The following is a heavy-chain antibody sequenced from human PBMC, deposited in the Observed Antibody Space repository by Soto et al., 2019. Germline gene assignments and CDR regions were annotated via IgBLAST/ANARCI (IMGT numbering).Heavy chain of an antibody. CDR2: ISGSGGST. V-gene: IGHV3-23*01. CDR1: GFTFSSYA. J-gene: IGHJ4*02. Sequence: EVQLLESGGGLVQPGGSLRLSCAASGFTFSSYAMSWVRQAPGKGLEWVSAISGSGGSTYYEDSVKGRFTISRYNSKNTLYLQMNSLRAEDTAVYYCAKSVGVTGGGYWGQGTLVTVSS. D-gene: IGHD1-26*01. CDR3: AKSVGVTGGGY.